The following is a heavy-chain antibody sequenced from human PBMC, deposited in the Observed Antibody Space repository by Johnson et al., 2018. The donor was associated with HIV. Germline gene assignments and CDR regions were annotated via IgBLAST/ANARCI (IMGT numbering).Heavy chain of an antibody. CDR1: GFTFSDYY. D-gene: IGHD6-13*01. CDR3: ASVLAAAAMGAFDI. V-gene: IGHV3-11*04. J-gene: IGHJ3*02. CDR2: ISWNSGSI. Sequence: QVQLVESGGGLVKPGGSLRLSCAASGFTFSDYYMSWIRQAPGKGLEWVSGISWNSGSIGYADSVKGRFTISRDNSKNTLYLQMNSLRAEDTAVYYCASVLAAAAMGAFDIWGQGTMVTVSS.